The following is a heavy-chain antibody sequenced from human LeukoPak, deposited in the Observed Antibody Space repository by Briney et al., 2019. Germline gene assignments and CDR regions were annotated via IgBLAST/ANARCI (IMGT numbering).Heavy chain of an antibody. J-gene: IGHJ4*02. Sequence: GGSLRLSCTASGFTFGDYVMSWVRQAPGKGLEWVGFIRSKGYGGTAEYAASVKGRFNISRDDSKSIAYLQMNSLKTEDTAVYYCTGDSYYNWGQGTLVTVSS. D-gene: IGHD1-26*01. CDR1: GFTFGDYV. V-gene: IGHV3-49*04. CDR3: TGDSYYN. CDR2: IRSKGYGGTA.